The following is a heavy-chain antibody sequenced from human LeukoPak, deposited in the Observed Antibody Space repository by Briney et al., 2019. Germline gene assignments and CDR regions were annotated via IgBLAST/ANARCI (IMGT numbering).Heavy chain of an antibody. D-gene: IGHD1-1*01. CDR3: ASTTRGGTYYYYMDV. Sequence: EGSLRLSCAASGFTFSSYAMSWVRQAPGKGLEWVSAISGSGGSTYYADSVKGRFTVSRDNSKNTLYLQMNSLRAEDTAVYYCASTTRGGTYYYYMDVWGKGTTVAISS. V-gene: IGHV3-23*01. CDR1: GFTFSSYA. CDR2: ISGSGGST. J-gene: IGHJ6*03.